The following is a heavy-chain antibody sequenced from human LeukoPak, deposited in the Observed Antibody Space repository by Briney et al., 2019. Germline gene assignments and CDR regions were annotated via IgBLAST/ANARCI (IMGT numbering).Heavy chain of an antibody. CDR3: ARGVEMATISGAFDI. D-gene: IGHD5-24*01. V-gene: IGHV1-18*01. CDR1: GYTFTSYG. Sequence: ASVKVSCKASGYTFTSYGISWVRQAPGQGLEWMGWISAYNGNTNYAQKLQGRVTITADESTSTAYMELSSLRSEDTAVYYCARGVEMATISGAFDIWGQGTMVTVSS. J-gene: IGHJ3*02. CDR2: ISAYNGNT.